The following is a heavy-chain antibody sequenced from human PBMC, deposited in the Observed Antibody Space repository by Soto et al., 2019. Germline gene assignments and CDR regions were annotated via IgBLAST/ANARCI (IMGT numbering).Heavy chain of an antibody. Sequence: SVKVSCKASGGTFSSYAISWVRQAPGQGLEWMGGIIPIFGTANYAQKFQGRVTITADKSTSTAYMELSSLRSEDTAVYYCAYDFWSGPMGMDVWGQGTKVTVSS. J-gene: IGHJ6*02. CDR2: IIPIFGTA. D-gene: IGHD3-3*01. CDR1: GGTFSSYA. CDR3: AYDFWSGPMGMDV. V-gene: IGHV1-69*06.